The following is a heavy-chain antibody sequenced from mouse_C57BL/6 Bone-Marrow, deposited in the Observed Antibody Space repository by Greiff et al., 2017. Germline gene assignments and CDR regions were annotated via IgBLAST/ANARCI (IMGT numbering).Heavy chain of an antibody. D-gene: IGHD1-1*01. J-gene: IGHJ4*01. CDR2: IYPGSGNT. V-gene: IGHV1-76*01. CDR1: GYTFTDYY. Sequence: QVQLQQSGAELVRPGASVKLSCKASGYTFTDYYINWVKQRPGQGLEWIARIYPGSGNTYYNEKFKGKATLTAEKSSSTAYMQLSSLTSEDSAVYFCARGGYYGYYAMDYWGQGTSVTVSS. CDR3: ARGGYYGYYAMDY.